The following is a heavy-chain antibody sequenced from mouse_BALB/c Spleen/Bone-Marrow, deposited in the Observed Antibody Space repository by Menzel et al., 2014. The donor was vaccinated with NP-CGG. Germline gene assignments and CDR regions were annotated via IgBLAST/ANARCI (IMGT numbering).Heavy chain of an antibody. D-gene: IGHD3-3*01. CDR1: GFTFSGYG. J-gene: IGHJ2*01. CDR2: ISGSGSST. V-gene: IGHV5-6-3*01. CDR3: ARGRDWFDY. Sequence: EVQLQQSGGGLVQPGVSLKLSCAASGFTFSGYGMSWVRQTPDKGLELVATISGSGSSTYYPDSVKGRFTISRDNARNTLYLQMSSLKSEDTAMYYCARGRDWFDYWGQGTTLTVSS.